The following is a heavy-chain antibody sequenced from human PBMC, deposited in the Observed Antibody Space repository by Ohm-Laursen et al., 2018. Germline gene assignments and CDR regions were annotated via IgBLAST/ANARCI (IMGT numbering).Heavy chain of an antibody. D-gene: IGHD4-23*01. Sequence: VTLSLTCAVYGGSFTGHYWSWIRQPPGKGLEWIGHISYTGYTSYKSSLKSRVTISLDTSRKHFSLRLTSLAAADTAVYYYARGSNEYGGLYFPHWGQGTLVTVSS. CDR1: GGSFTGHY. CDR3: ARGSNEYGGLYFPH. J-gene: IGHJ1*01. V-gene: IGHV4-59*11. CDR2: ISYTGYT.